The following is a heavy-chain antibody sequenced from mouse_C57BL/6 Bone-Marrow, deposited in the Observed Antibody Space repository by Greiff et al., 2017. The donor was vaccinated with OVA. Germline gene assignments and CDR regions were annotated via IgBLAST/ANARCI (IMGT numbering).Heavy chain of an antibody. J-gene: IGHJ4*01. CDR3: AFYSNYVMDD. CDR2: IRSKSNNYAT. Sequence: EVQGVESGGGLVQPKGSLKLSCAASGFSFNTYAMNWVRQAPGKGLEWVARIRSKSNNYATYYADSVKDRFTISRDDSESMLYLQMNNLKTEDTAMDYCAFYSNYVMDDWGQGTSVTVSS. D-gene: IGHD2-5*01. CDR1: GFSFNTYA. V-gene: IGHV10-1*01.